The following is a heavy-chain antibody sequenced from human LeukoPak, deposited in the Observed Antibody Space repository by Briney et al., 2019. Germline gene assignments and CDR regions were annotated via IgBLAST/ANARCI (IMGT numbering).Heavy chain of an antibody. Sequence: ASVKVSFKASAYTFSGYYLHWVRQAPGQGLEWMGWINPNSGGTNCAQKFQGRVTLTRDTSISTGYMELSSLRSDDTAVYYCARDDSGSYPQWGPGTMVTVSS. CDR2: INPNSGGT. CDR1: AYTFSGYY. D-gene: IGHD3-16*02. J-gene: IGHJ3*01. CDR3: ARDDSGSYPQ. V-gene: IGHV1-2*02.